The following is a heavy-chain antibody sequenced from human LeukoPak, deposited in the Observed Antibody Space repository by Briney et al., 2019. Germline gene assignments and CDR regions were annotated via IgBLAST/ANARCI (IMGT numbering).Heavy chain of an antibody. J-gene: IGHJ4*02. Sequence: ASVKVSCKASGYTLTSYGMNWVRQAPGQGREWMGWINTYTGKPTYAQGFTGRCVFSLDTSVSTAYLLISNLQAEDTAVYYCARVVANYDYLWGNSLSTSFDSWGQGTLVTVSS. D-gene: IGHD3-16*02. V-gene: IGHV7-4-1*02. CDR1: GYTLTSYG. CDR2: INTYTGKP. CDR3: ARVVANYDYLWGNSLSTSFDS.